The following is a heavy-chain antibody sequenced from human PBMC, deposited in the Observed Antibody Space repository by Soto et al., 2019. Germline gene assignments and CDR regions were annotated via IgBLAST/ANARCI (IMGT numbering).Heavy chain of an antibody. CDR1: GLTFSSYE. D-gene: IGHD2-15*01. V-gene: IGHV3-48*03. J-gene: IGHJ2*01. Sequence: EVQLVESGGGLVQPGGSLRLSCAASGLTFSSYEMNWVRQAPGKGLEWVSYISRSGSTIYYAASVKGRVTISRDNAKNSLYLQMNSLRAEDTAVYYCARDGRIRRPDWYFDLWGRGTLVTVSS. CDR3: ARDGRIRRPDWYFDL. CDR2: ISRSGSTI.